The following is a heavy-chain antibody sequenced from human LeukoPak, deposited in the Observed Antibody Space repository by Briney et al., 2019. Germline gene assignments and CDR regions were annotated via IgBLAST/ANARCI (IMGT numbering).Heavy chain of an antibody. D-gene: IGHD4-23*01. V-gene: IGHV3-23*01. CDR3: AKNYRRLGSMTTVVTPPRPADY. J-gene: IGHJ4*02. Sequence: GGALRLSCAASGFTFSSHAMSWVRQARGKGREGVALISGRGGSPYYSDPVNARFTISRDNSTNTLSLEMNSLRAADTAVYYCAKNYRRLGSMTTVVTPPRPADYWGQGTLVTVSS. CDR2: ISGRGGSP. CDR1: GFTFSSHA.